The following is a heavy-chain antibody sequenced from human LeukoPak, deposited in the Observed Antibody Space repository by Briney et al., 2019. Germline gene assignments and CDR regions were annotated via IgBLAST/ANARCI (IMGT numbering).Heavy chain of an antibody. J-gene: IGHJ4*02. D-gene: IGHD3-22*01. CDR2: LSGSGAGT. CDR1: GFTFSDYA. Sequence: GGSLRLSCAASGFTFSDYALGWVRQAPGRGLEWVATLSGSGAGTYYSDSVQGRFTISRDNSKRTLFLQMNSLRAEDTAVYYCARDRDSSGYQKGGVDYWGQGTLVTVSS. CDR3: ARDRDSSGYQKGGVDY. V-gene: IGHV3-23*01.